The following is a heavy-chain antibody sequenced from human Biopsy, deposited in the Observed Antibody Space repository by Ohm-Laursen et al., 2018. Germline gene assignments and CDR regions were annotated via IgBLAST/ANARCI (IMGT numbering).Heavy chain of an antibody. D-gene: IGHD2-8*01. V-gene: IGHV1-2*02. Sequence: ASVKVSCKASSYTFTDYNMHWMRQAPGQGLEWLGYINCKTGATNYAQKFQGTVTMTRDTSISTAYLALGSLRSADTAIYYCARDPLNGHKHFDYWGQGSLVTVSS. CDR2: INCKTGAT. J-gene: IGHJ4*02. CDR3: ARDPLNGHKHFDY. CDR1: SYTFTDYN.